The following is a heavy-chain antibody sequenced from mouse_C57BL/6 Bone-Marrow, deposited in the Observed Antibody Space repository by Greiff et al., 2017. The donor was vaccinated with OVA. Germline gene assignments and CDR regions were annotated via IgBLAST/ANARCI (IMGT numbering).Heavy chain of an antibody. D-gene: IGHD4-1*01. V-gene: IGHV1-74*01. CDR3: AINCADYAMDY. J-gene: IGHJ4*01. CDR1: GYTFTSYW. Sequence: QVQLQQPGAELVKPGASVKVSCKASGYTFTSYWMHWVKQRPGQGLEWIGRIHPSDSDTNNNQKFKGKATLTVDKSSSTAYMQLSILTSEDSAVYYCAINCADYAMDYWGQGTSVTVSS. CDR2: IHPSDSDT.